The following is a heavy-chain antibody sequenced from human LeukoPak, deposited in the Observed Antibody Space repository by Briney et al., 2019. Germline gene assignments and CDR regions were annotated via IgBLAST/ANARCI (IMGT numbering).Heavy chain of an antibody. Sequence: GESLKISCKGSGNSFTTYWIGWVRQMPGKGLEWMGIIYPADSDTRYSPSFQGQVTISADKSISTAYLQWSSLKASDTAIYYCAGHPQYTSGWPLDSWGQGTLVTVSS. CDR3: AGHPQYTSGWPLDS. CDR1: GNSFTTYW. CDR2: IYPADSDT. V-gene: IGHV5-51*01. J-gene: IGHJ4*02. D-gene: IGHD6-19*01.